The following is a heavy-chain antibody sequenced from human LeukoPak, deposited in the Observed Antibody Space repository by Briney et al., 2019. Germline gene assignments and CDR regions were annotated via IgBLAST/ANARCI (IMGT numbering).Heavy chain of an antibody. Sequence: ASVKVSCKASRYTFTAYYMHWVRQAPGQGLEWMGWITPNSGGTKYAQRFQGRVTMTRDTSISTAYMELSGLRSDDTAVYYCARGFRLSAIEDWFDPWGQGTLVTVSS. CDR1: RYTFTAYY. CDR2: ITPNSGGT. CDR3: ARGFRLSAIEDWFDP. J-gene: IGHJ5*02. D-gene: IGHD2-2*02. V-gene: IGHV1-2*02.